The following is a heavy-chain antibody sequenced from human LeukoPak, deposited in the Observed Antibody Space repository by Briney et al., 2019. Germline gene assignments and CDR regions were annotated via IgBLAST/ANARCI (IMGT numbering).Heavy chain of an antibody. Sequence: KPSETLSLTCTVSGGSISSSNYYWGWIRQPPGKGLEWIGSIYYSGSTYYNPSLYSRVTISVDMSKNQFSLKLSSVTAADTAVYYCARLTSGYNYPDYFDCWGQGTLVTVSS. J-gene: IGHJ4*02. V-gene: IGHV4-39*01. CDR3: ARLTSGYNYPDYFDC. CDR2: IYYSGST. CDR1: GGSISSSNYY. D-gene: IGHD5-18*01.